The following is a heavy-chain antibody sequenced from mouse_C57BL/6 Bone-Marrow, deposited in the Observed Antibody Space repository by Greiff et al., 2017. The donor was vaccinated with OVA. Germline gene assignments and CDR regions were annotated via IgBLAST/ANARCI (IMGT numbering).Heavy chain of an antibody. J-gene: IGHJ4*01. Sequence: VQLKQSGAELVRPGASVKLSCTASGFNIKDDYMHWVKQRPEQGLEWIGWIDPENGDTEYASKFQGKATITADTSSNTAYLQLSSLTSEDTAVYYCTTGGYDGYYEAMDYWGQGTSVTVSS. CDR3: TTGGYDGYYEAMDY. CDR1: GFNIKDDY. CDR2: IDPENGDT. V-gene: IGHV14-4*01. D-gene: IGHD2-3*01.